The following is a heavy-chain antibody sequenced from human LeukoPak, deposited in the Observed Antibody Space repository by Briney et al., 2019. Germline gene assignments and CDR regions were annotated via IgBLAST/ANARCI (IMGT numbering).Heavy chain of an antibody. CDR1: GYTFTGYY. CDR3: ARSRIVVVAAIYLPADAFDI. Sequence: EASVKVSCKASGYTFTGYYMHWVRQAPGQGLEWMGWVNPNSGGTNYAQKFQGRVTMTRDTSISTAYMELSRLRSDDTAVYYCARSRIVVVAAIYLPADAFDIWGQGTMVTVSS. CDR2: VNPNSGGT. J-gene: IGHJ3*02. D-gene: IGHD2-15*01. V-gene: IGHV1-2*02.